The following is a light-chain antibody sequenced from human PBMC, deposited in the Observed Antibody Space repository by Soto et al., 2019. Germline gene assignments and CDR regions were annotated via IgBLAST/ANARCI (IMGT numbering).Light chain of an antibody. J-gene: IGKJ4*01. Sequence: EIVLTQSPATLSLSPGERATLSCRASQSVSRHLAWYQQKPGQAPRLLIYDASNRATGIPTRFSGSGSGTDFTLTISSLEPEDFAVYYCQQRNNWPPVTFGGGTKVEIK. CDR1: QSVSRH. CDR2: DAS. V-gene: IGKV3-11*01. CDR3: QQRNNWPPVT.